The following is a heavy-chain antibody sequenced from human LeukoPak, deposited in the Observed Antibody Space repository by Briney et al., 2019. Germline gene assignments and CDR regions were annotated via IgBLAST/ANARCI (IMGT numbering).Heavy chain of an antibody. D-gene: IGHD3-10*01. CDR1: EFTFSNYG. Sequence: GGSLRLSCAESEFTFSNYGMHWVRQAPGKGLEWVAFIQYDGSSKYYGNSVKGRFTISRDTSKNTLYLQMNSLRAEDTAVYYCAKEHGSGSYFDYWGQGTLVTVSS. V-gene: IGHV3-30*02. J-gene: IGHJ4*02. CDR3: AKEHGSGSYFDY. CDR2: IQYDGSSK.